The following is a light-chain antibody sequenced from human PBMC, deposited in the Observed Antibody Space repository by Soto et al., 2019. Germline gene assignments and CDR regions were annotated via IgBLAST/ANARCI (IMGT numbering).Light chain of an antibody. CDR3: QQLNSLPFT. J-gene: IGKJ3*01. CDR1: QSISGY. CDR2: AAS. Sequence: IQLTQSPSSLSASVGVRVTLTCRTTQSISGYVAWYQQKPGRAPQLLIYAASTLQSGVPSRFSGSGSGTDFTLTISSLQPEDFATYYCQQLNSLPFTFGPGTKVDVK. V-gene: IGKV1-9*01.